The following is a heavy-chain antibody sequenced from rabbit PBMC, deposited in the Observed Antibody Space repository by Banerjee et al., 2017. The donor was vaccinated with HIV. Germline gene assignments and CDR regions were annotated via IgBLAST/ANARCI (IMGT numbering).Heavy chain of an antibody. CDR2: IYAGSSGST. CDR3: ARALGLYAGYAGYGYPFNL. D-gene: IGHD7-1*01. CDR1: GFSFSSSYY. J-gene: IGHJ4*01. V-gene: IGHV1S40*01. Sequence: QSLEESGGDLVKPGASLTLTCTASGFSFSSSYYMCWVRQAPGKGLEWIACIYAGSSGSTYYASWAKGRFTISKTSSTTVTLQMTSLTAADTATYFCARALGLYAGYAGYGYPFNLWGPGTLVTVS.